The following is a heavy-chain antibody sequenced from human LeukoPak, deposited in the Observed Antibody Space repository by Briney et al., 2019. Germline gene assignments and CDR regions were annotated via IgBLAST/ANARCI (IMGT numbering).Heavy chain of an antibody. Sequence: SETLSLTCAVSGGSISNSNWWSWVRQPPGKGLEWIGEIYHSGSTIYNPPLKSRVTISVDKSKNQFSLKLSSVTAADTAVYYCASRSSIAVAAGVGAFDIWGQGTMVTVSS. J-gene: IGHJ3*02. D-gene: IGHD6-19*01. CDR1: GGSISNSNW. CDR3: ASRSSIAVAAGVGAFDI. V-gene: IGHV4-4*02. CDR2: IYHSGST.